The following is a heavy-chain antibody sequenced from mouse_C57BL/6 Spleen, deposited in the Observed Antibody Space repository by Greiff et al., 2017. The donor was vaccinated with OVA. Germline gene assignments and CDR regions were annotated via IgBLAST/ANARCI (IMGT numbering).Heavy chain of an antibody. D-gene: IGHD1-1*01. CDR1: GYAFSSSW. CDR2: IYPGDGDT. V-gene: IGHV1-82*01. J-gene: IGHJ2*01. CDR3: ARGGGYYYGSSFFDY. Sequence: QVQLQQSGPELVKPGASVKISCKASGYAFSSSWMNWVKQRPGKGLEWIGRIYPGDGDTNYNGKFKGKATLTADKSSSTAYMQLSSLTSEGSAVYFCARGGGYYYGSSFFDYWGQGTTLTVSS.